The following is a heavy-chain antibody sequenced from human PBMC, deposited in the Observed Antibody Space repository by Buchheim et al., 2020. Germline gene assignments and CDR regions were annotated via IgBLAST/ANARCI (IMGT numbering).Heavy chain of an antibody. CDR1: GFTFRNSS. D-gene: IGHD2-8*01. CDR3: GRDDCTNGICYNWFDP. J-gene: IGHJ5*02. Sequence: EVQLVESGGGLVQPGGSLRLSCAASGFTFRNSSMNWVRQAPGKGLEWVLYISSSSNTIYYADSVNGRFTISSDNAKNSLYLQMNSLGAEDTAVYYCGRDDCTNGICYNWFDPGGQGTL. CDR2: ISSSSNTI. V-gene: IGHV3-48*01.